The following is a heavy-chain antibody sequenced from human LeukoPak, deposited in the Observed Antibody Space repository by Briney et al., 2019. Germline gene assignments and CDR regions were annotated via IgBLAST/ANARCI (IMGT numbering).Heavy chain of an antibody. D-gene: IGHD4-4*01. CDR2: IYYSGST. V-gene: IGHV4-59*01. Sequence: PSETLSLTCTVSGGSISSYYWSWTRQPPGKGLEWIGYIYYSGSTNYNPSLKSRVTISVDTSKNQFSLKLSSVTAADTAVYYCARESITTSAFDIWGQGTMVTVSS. CDR3: ARESITTSAFDI. CDR1: GGSISSYY. J-gene: IGHJ3*02.